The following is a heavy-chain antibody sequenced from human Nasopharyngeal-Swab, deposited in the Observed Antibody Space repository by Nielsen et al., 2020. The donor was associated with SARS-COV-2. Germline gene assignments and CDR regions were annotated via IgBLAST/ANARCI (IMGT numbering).Heavy chain of an antibody. CDR2: IYSGGST. CDR3: ARDGIWGYSGSYNYYGMDV. V-gene: IGHV3-53*01. Sequence: WIRQPPGKGLEWVSVIYSGGSTYYADSVKGRFTISRDNSKNTLYLQMNSLRAEDTAVYYCARDGIWGYSGSYNYYGMDVWGQGTTVTVSS. D-gene: IGHD1-26*01. J-gene: IGHJ6*02.